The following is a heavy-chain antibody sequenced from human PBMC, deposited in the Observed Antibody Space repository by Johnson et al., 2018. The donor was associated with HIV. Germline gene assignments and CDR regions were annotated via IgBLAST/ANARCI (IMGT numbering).Heavy chain of an antibody. Sequence: VQQVESEGGLVQPGGSLRLSCAASGFTFSSYAMHCVRQAPGKGLEWASAIYDGGRTYYGDSVTGRFTISRDNSKNTLYLQMNSLRAEDTAVYYCARDSKRYAFDIWGQGTMVTVSS. CDR3: ARDSKRYAFDI. D-gene: IGHD2/OR15-2a*01. V-gene: IGHV3-66*01. CDR2: IYDGGRT. J-gene: IGHJ3*02. CDR1: GFTFSSYA.